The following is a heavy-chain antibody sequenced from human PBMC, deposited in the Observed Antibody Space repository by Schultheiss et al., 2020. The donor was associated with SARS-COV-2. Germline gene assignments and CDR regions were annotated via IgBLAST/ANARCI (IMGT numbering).Heavy chain of an antibody. Sequence: GGSLRLSCAASGFTFSSYAMHWVRQAPGKGLEWVAVIWYDGSNKYYADSVKGRFTISRDNSKNTLYLQMNSLRAEDTAVYYCAKGYCSSTSCYTGQQLVPGDYWGQGTLVTVSS. CDR1: GFTFSSYA. V-gene: IGHV3-30*02. CDR3: AKGYCSSTSCYTGQQLVPGDY. D-gene: IGHD2-2*02. CDR2: IWYDGSNK. J-gene: IGHJ4*02.